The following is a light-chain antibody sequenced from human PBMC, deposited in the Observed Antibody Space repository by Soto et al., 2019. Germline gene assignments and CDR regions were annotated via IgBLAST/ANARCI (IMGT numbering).Light chain of an antibody. CDR1: QSVSRRY. CDR2: GAS. CDR3: QQYGSYPIT. V-gene: IGKV3-20*01. Sequence: EIVLTQSPVTLFLSPGERATLSCMASQSVSRRYLAWYQQKPGQAPRLLIYGASSRATGIPERFSGSGSGTDFTLTISRLAPEDFALYYCQQYGSYPITFGQGTRLEIK. J-gene: IGKJ5*01.